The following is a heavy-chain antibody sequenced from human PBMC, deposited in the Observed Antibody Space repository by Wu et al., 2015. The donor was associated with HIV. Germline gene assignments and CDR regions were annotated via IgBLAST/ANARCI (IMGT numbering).Heavy chain of an antibody. D-gene: IGHD4-17*01. CDR1: LHFTSYG. CDR2: ISAYNGNT. J-gene: IGHJ6*02. CDR3: ARARTTVTTADYYYYYGMDV. V-gene: IGHV1-18*01. Sequence: LVQSGXEVKSLGSVKSXQGFWLHFTSYGISWVRQAPGQGLEWMGWISAYNGNTNYAQKLQGRVTMTTDTSTSTAYMELRSLRSDDTAVYYCARARTTVTTADYYYYYGMDVWGQGTTVTVSS.